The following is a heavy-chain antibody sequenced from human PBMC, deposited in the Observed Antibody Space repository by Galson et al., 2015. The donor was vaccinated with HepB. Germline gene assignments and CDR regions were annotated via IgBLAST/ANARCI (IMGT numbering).Heavy chain of an antibody. J-gene: IGHJ3*02. V-gene: IGHV2-5*01. Sequence: ALVKPTQTLTLSCSFSGFSLSTSGVGVGWIRQPPGKALVCLALIYWNNEKRYKSSLKNRLTITKDTSKNQVVLTMTNMDPVDTGTYFCAHSGSGNYMDAFDIWGQGTMVTVSS. CDR1: GFSLSTSGVG. D-gene: IGHD1-26*01. CDR3: AHSGSGNYMDAFDI. CDR2: IYWNNEK.